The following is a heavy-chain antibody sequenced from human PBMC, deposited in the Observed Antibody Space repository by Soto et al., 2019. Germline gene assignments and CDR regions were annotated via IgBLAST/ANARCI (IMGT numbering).Heavy chain of an antibody. CDR1: GFTFSSYA. CDR2: ISGSGGST. V-gene: IGHV3-23*01. Sequence: GGSLRLSCAASGFTFSSYAMSWVRQAPGKGLEWVSAISGSGGSTYYAESVKGRFTISRDNSKNTLYLQMNSLRAEDTAVYYFDKYSHRIVLDTDFDYWGQGTLVTVSS. D-gene: IGHD2-8*01. CDR3: DKYSHRIVLDTDFDY. J-gene: IGHJ4*02.